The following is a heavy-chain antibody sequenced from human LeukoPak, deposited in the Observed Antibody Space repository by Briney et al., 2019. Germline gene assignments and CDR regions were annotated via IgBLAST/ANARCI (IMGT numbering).Heavy chain of an antibody. J-gene: IGHJ5*02. V-gene: IGHV1-18*01. CDR2: ISAYNGNT. CDR1: GGTFNSYA. CDR3: ASPGYYDSSGSLDP. Sequence: ASVKVSCKASGGTFNSYAISWVRQAPGQGLEWMGWISAYNGNTNYAQKLQGRVTMTTDTSTSTAYMELRSLRSDDTAVYYCASPGYYDSSGSLDPWGQGTLVTVSS. D-gene: IGHD3-22*01.